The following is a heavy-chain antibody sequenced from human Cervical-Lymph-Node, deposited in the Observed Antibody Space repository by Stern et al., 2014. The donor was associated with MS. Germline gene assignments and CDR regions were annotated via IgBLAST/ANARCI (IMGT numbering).Heavy chain of an antibody. D-gene: IGHD3-10*01. J-gene: IGHJ5*02. V-gene: IGHV1-46*03. Sequence: QVQLVQSGAGVKKPGASVRLSCKASGYTFSNYHMHWVRQAPGQGLEWIGIVHSSGVGTTYAQKVQGRVTMTTDTSTTTVYMELSSLTSEDTAVYFCVRAKSSGTLLRLDPWGQGALVIVS. CDR3: VRAKSSGTLLRLDP. CDR1: GYTFSNYH. CDR2: VHSSGVGT.